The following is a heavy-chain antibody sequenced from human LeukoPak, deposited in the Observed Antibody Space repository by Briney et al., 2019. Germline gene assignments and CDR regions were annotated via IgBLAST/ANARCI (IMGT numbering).Heavy chain of an antibody. Sequence: GGSLRLSCAASGFTFSSYSMNWVRQAPGKGLEWVSSISSSSSYIYYADSVKGRFTISRDNAKNSLYLQMNSLRAEDTAVYYCARGTYGDYDAPTKWGQGTLVTVSS. CDR3: ARGTYGDYDAPTK. CDR2: ISSSSSYI. CDR1: GFTFSSYS. J-gene: IGHJ4*02. V-gene: IGHV3-21*01. D-gene: IGHD4-17*01.